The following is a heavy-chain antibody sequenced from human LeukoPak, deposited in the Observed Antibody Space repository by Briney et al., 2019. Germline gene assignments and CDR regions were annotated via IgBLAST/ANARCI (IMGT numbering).Heavy chain of an antibody. CDR2: IYNSGIT. J-gene: IGHJ4*02. CDR3: ASKAFTGNYHRY. V-gene: IGHV4-59*01. CDR1: GDFSAYY. D-gene: IGHD1-7*01. Sequence: PSETLSLTCTVSGDFSAYYWSWLRQPPGKRLEWIGYIYNSGITNYNPSLRSRVIISVDTAKKQFTLKLSSVTAADTAVYYCASKAFTGNYHRYWGQGTLVTVSP.